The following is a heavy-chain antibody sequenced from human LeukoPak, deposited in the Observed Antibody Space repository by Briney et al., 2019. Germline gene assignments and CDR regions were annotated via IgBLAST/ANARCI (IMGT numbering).Heavy chain of an antibody. J-gene: IGHJ4*02. CDR2: ISYDGSNK. V-gene: IGHV3-30*04. CDR3: ARAGGAPSYFDY. CDR1: GFTFSSYA. Sequence: PGGSLRLSCAASGFTFSSYAMHWVRQAPGKGLEWVAVISYDGSNKYYADSVKGRFTISRDNSKNTLYLQMNSLRAEDTAVYYCARAGGAPSYFDYWGQGTLVTVSS. D-gene: IGHD1-26*01.